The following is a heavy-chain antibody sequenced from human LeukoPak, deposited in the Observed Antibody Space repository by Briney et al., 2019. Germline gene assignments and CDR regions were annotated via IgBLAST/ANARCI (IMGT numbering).Heavy chain of an antibody. CDR3: ARGPNYGGNSKDFDY. J-gene: IGHJ4*02. CDR1: GGAFSGYY. D-gene: IGHD4-23*01. CDR2: INHSGST. V-gene: IGHV4-34*01. Sequence: SETLSLTCAVDGGAFSGYYWSLIRQPPGKGLEWIGEINHSGSTNYNPSLKRRVTISVDTSKNQFSLKLSSVTAADTAVYYCARGPNYGGNSKDFDYWGQGTLVTVSS.